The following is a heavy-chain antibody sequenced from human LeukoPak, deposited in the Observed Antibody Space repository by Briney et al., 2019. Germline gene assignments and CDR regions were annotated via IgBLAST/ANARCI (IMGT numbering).Heavy chain of an antibody. CDR2: ISSSSSTI. CDR1: GFTFSSYS. V-gene: IGHV3-48*02. Sequence: GGSLRLSCAASGFTFSSYSMNWVRQAPGKGLEWVSYISSSSSTIYYADSVKGRFTISRDNAKNSLYLQMNSLRDEDTAVYYCAREYDFWTTNRGSWFDPWGQGTLVTVSS. J-gene: IGHJ5*02. D-gene: IGHD3-3*01. CDR3: AREYDFWTTNRGSWFDP.